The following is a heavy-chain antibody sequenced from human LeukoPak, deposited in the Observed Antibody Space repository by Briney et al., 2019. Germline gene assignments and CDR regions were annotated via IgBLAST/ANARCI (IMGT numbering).Heavy chain of an antibody. CDR1: GYPFTNYG. CDR3: AISSSYYYDSSGLPDFDY. Sequence: ASVKVSCKASGYPFTNYGTSWVRQAPGQGLEWMGWISGYNGNTNYAQKLQGRVTMTTDTSTSTAYMELRSLRSDDTAVYYCAISSSYYYDSSGLPDFDYWGQGTLVTVSS. D-gene: IGHD3-22*01. CDR2: ISGYNGNT. V-gene: IGHV1-18*01. J-gene: IGHJ4*02.